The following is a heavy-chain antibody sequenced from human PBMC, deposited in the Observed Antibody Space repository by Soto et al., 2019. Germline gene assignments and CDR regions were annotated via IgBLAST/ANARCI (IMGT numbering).Heavy chain of an antibody. CDR2: ISSSSSTI. CDR3: ARGGYCSGGSCNYYMDV. D-gene: IGHD2-15*01. V-gene: IGHV3-48*01. Sequence: PGGSLRLSCAASGFTFSSYSMNWVRQAPGKGLEWVSYISSSSSTIYYADSVKGRFTISRDNAKNSLYLQMNSLRAEDTAVYYCARGGYCSGGSCNYYMDVWGKGTTVTVSS. J-gene: IGHJ6*03. CDR1: GFTFSSYS.